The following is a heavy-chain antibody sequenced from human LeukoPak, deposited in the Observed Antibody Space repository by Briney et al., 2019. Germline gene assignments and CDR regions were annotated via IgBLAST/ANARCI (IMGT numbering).Heavy chain of an antibody. D-gene: IGHD6-13*01. J-gene: IGHJ4*02. Sequence: GGSLRLSCAASGLTFSSHWMHWVRQAPGKGLEWVSAISGSGGSTYYADSVKGRFTISRDNSRNTLYLQMNSLRAEDTAVYYCAKDDSIAAAGTCYFDYWGQGTLVTVSS. CDR3: AKDDSIAAAGTCYFDY. V-gene: IGHV3-23*01. CDR1: GLTFSSHW. CDR2: ISGSGGST.